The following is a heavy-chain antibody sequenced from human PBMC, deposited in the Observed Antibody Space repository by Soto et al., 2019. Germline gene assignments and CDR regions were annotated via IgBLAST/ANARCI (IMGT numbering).Heavy chain of an antibody. V-gene: IGHV1-69*12. CDR1: GGTFSSYA. CDR3: ARVDTAMVPFDY. J-gene: IGHJ4*02. D-gene: IGHD5-18*01. Sequence: QVQLVQSGAEVKKPGSSVKVSCKASGGTFSSYAISWVRQAPGQGLEWMGGIIPIFGTANYAQKFQGRVXIXAAXSTSTAYMELSSLRSEDTAVYYCARVDTAMVPFDYWGQGTLVTVSS. CDR2: IIPIFGTA.